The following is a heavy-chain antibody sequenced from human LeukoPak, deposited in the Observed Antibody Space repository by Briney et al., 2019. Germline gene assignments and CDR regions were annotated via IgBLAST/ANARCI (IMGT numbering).Heavy chain of an antibody. Sequence: SETLSLTCTVSGGSISSSRYYSGWIRQSPGKGLEWFGSIYYSGTPYDHPSLKSRVIISVDTSKDQFSLKLSSVTAADTAVYYCARLLYDSSGYYYFDSWGQGTLVTVSS. V-gene: IGHV4-39*01. CDR3: ARLLYDSSGYYYFDS. J-gene: IGHJ4*02. CDR1: GGSISSSRYY. D-gene: IGHD3-22*01. CDR2: IYYSGTP.